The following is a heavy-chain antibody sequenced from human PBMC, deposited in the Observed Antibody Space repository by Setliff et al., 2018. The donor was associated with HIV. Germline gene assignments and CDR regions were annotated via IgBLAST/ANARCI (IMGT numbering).Heavy chain of an antibody. D-gene: IGHD3-10*01. CDR3: ARDIPFGDLLMLQAYMDV. CDR2: INWNGGST. Sequence: PGGSLRLSCAASGFTFDDFGMSWVRQGPGKGLEWVSSINWNGGSTGYADSVKGRFTISRDNAKNSLYLQMNSLRAEDTALYYCARDIPFGDLLMLQAYMDVWGKGTTVNVSS. V-gene: IGHV3-20*04. CDR1: GFTFDDFG. J-gene: IGHJ6*04.